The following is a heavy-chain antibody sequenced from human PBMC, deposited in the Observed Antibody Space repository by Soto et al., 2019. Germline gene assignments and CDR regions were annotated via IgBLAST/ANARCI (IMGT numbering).Heavy chain of an antibody. V-gene: IGHV3-73*01. CDR3: TRNLYDYVWGTFDP. J-gene: IGHJ5*02. D-gene: IGHD3-16*01. CDR2: IRSKANSYAT. Sequence: GGSLRLSCAASGFTFSGSAMHWVRQASGKGLEWVGRIRSKANSYATAYAASVKGRFTISRDDSKNTAYLQMNSLKTEDTAVYYCTRNLYDYVWGTFDPWGQGTLVTVSS. CDR1: GFTFSGSA.